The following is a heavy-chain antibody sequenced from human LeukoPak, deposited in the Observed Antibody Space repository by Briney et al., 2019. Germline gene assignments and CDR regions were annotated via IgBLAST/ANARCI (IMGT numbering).Heavy chain of an antibody. Sequence: GGSLRLSCAASGFTFSSYEMNWVRQAPGKGLEWVSYITTSGSTTYYADSVKGRFTISRDNAKNTLFLQMNSLRAEDTAVYYCAREAYDSSLYWGQGTLVTVSS. CDR1: GFTFSSYE. CDR2: ITTSGSTT. D-gene: IGHD3-22*01. CDR3: AREAYDSSLY. V-gene: IGHV3-48*03. J-gene: IGHJ4*02.